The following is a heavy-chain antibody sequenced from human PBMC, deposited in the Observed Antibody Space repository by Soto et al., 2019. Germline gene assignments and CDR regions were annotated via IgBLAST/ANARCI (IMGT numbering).Heavy chain of an antibody. V-gene: IGHV3-23*01. D-gene: IGHD2-2*01. CDR3: AKGSSSTQFLNYYFYHMDV. J-gene: IGHJ6*03. Sequence: LLESGGGLVQPGGSLRLSCVASGLSFPNYAMNWVRQPPGKGLEWVSGIGGSGAYTYYADSVKGRFTISRDNSKNTVYLPMNSLRGEDTAVYYCAKGSSSTQFLNYYFYHMDVWGKGTTVSVSS. CDR2: IGGSGAYT. CDR1: GLSFPNYA.